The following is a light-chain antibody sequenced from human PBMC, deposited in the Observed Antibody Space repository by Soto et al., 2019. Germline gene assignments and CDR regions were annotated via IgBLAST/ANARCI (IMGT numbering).Light chain of an antibody. CDR3: QTWGTGIGV. V-gene: IGLV4-69*01. Sequence: QPVLTQSPSASASLGASVKLTCTLSSGHSSYSIAWHQQQPEKGPRYLMKLNSDGSHRKGDGIPDRFSGSSSGAERYLTISSLQSEDAADYYCQTWGTGIGVFGGGTKLTVL. CDR1: SGHSSYS. CDR2: LNSDGSH. J-gene: IGLJ3*02.